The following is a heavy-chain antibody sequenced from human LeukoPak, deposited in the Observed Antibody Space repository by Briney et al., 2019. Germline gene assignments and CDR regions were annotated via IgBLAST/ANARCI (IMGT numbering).Heavy chain of an antibody. J-gene: IGHJ4*02. D-gene: IGHD6-19*01. CDR2: ISGSAGST. CDR1: GFTFSTYA. V-gene: IGHV3-23*01. Sequence: GGSLRLSCAVSGFTFSTYAMTWVRQAPGKGLEWVSSISGSAGSTYYADSVKGRFTISRDNSKNTLDLQMISLRAEDTAVYYCAKATRDNSGCLDYWGQGTLVTVSS. CDR3: AKATRDNSGCLDY.